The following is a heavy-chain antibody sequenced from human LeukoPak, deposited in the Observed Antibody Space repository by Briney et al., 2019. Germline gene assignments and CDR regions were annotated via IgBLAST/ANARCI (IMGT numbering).Heavy chain of an antibody. Sequence: SETLSLTCTVSGASISSSTDYWGWIRQPPGKGLEWIANIYYSGSTYYNPSLKSRVTISVDTSKNQFSLKLSSVTAADTAVYYCARSYDFWSGYPPFDYWGQGTLVTVSS. V-gene: IGHV4-39*01. CDR2: IYYSGST. CDR1: GASISSSTDY. D-gene: IGHD3-3*01. CDR3: ARSYDFWSGYPPFDY. J-gene: IGHJ4*02.